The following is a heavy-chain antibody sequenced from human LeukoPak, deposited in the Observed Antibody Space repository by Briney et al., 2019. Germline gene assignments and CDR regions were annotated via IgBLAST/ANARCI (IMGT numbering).Heavy chain of an antibody. CDR1: GGSISSGNYY. CDR3: ASTVVPAGISGIAARISSFDY. Sequence: SETLSLTCTVSGGSISSGNYYWSWIRQPAGKGLEWIGCVYTSGITNYNPSLKSRVTISVDTPKNQFSLKLNSVTAADTAVYYCASTVVPAGISGIAARISSFDYWGQGTLVTVSS. CDR2: VYTSGIT. D-gene: IGHD2-2*01. V-gene: IGHV4-61*02. J-gene: IGHJ4*02.